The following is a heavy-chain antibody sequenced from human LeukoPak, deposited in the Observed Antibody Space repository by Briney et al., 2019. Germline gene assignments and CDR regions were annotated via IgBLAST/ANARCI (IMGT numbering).Heavy chain of an antibody. D-gene: IGHD2-2*01. CDR2: INHSGST. CDR1: GGSFSGYY. Sequence: SETLSLTCAVYGGSFSGYYWSWIRQPPGKGLEWIGEINHSGSTNYNPSLKSRVTISVDTSKNQFSLKLSSVTAADTAVYYCARRRHSGRHSVVVPAASYFDYWGQGTLVTVSS. J-gene: IGHJ4*02. V-gene: IGHV4-34*01. CDR3: ARRRHSGRHSVVVPAASYFDY.